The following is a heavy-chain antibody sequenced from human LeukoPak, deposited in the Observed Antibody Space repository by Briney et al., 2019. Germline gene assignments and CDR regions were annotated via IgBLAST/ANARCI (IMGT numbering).Heavy chain of an antibody. J-gene: IGHJ3*02. CDR2: ISGSGGST. Sequence: GGSLRLSCAASGFTFSSYAMSWVRQAPGKGLEWVSAISGSGGSTYYADSVKGRFTISRDNSKNTLYLQMNSLRAEDTAVYYCAKMGDFWSGYYSRRYDAFDIWGQGTMVTVPS. CDR3: AKMGDFWSGYYSRRYDAFDI. D-gene: IGHD3-3*01. CDR1: GFTFSSYA. V-gene: IGHV3-23*01.